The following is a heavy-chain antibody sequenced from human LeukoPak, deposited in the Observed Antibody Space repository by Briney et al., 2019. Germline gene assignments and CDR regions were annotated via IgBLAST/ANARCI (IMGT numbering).Heavy chain of an antibody. CDR1: GYTFTSYY. D-gene: IGHD5-12*01. CDR2: INPSGGST. CDR3: ARIQLRGGYERDHYYFDY. J-gene: IGHJ4*02. V-gene: IGHV1-46*01. Sequence: ASVKVSCKASGYTFTSYYMHWVRQAPGQGLEWMGIINPSGGSTSYAQKFQGRVTMTRDTSTSTVYMELSSLRSGDTAVYYCARIQLRGGYERDHYYFDYWGQGTLVTVSS.